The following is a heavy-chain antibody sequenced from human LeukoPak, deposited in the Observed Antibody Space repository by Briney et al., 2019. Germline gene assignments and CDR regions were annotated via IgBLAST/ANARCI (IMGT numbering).Heavy chain of an antibody. CDR1: GFTFSDYY. CDR2: ISSSGSTI. Sequence: GGSLRLSCAASGFTFSDYYMSWIRQAPGKGLEWVSYISSSGSTIYYADSVKGRFTISRDNAKNSLYLQMNGLRAEDTAVYYCARGLYYYGSGSSLFDYWGQGTLVTVSS. D-gene: IGHD3-10*01. J-gene: IGHJ4*02. V-gene: IGHV3-11*01. CDR3: ARGLYYYGSGSSLFDY.